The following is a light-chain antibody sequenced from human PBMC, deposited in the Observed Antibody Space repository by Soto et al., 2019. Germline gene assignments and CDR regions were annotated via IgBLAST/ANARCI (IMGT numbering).Light chain of an antibody. V-gene: IGLV2-14*01. J-gene: IGLJ1*01. CDR2: DVS. CDR1: SSDVGGYNF. Sequence: QSALTQPASVSGSPGQSITISCIGTSSDVGGYNFVSWYQQHPGKAPKLMIYDVSNRPSGVSNRFSGSKSGNTASLTISGLQAEDEADYCCSSYTSRNTMVFGTGTKLTVL. CDR3: SSYTSRNTMV.